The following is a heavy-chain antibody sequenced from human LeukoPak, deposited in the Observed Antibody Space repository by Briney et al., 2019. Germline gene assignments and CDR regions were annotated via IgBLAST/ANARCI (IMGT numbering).Heavy chain of an antibody. D-gene: IGHD3-3*02. J-gene: IGHJ6*03. V-gene: IGHV1-18*01. CDR3: ARDYPAGLAGCYYYYMDV. CDR1: GYTFTSYG. Sequence: ASVKVSCKASGYTFTSYGISWVRQAPGQGLEWMGWISAYNGNTNYAQKLQGRVTMTTDTSTSTAYMELRSLRSDDTAVYYCARDYPAGLAGCYYYYMDVWGKGTTVTVSS. CDR2: ISAYNGNT.